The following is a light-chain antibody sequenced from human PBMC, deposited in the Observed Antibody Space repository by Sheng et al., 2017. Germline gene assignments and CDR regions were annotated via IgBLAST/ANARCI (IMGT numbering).Light chain of an antibody. V-gene: IGKV3-11*01. Sequence: IVLTQSPATLSLSPGERATLSCRASQSVTNYLAWYQQKPGQAPRLLIYAASNRASGIPARFSGSGSETDFTLTITNVQAEDVAIYFCQQHYSSTPNTFGQGTKLEI. CDR1: QSVTNY. CDR3: QQHYSSTPNT. CDR2: AAS. J-gene: IGKJ2*01.